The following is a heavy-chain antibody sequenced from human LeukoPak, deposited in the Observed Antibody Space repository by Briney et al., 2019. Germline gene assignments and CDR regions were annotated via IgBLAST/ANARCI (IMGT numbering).Heavy chain of an antibody. J-gene: IGHJ5*02. CDR1: GFTFSSYE. CDR2: ISSSGSTI. V-gene: IGHV3-48*03. Sequence: GGSLRLSCAASGFTFSSYEMNWVRQAPGKGLGWVSYISSSGSTIYYADSVKGRFTISRDNAKNSLYLQMNSLRAEDTAVYYCAREGGEYDFWSGYYSNWFDPWGQGTLVTVSS. D-gene: IGHD3-3*01. CDR3: AREGGEYDFWSGYYSNWFDP.